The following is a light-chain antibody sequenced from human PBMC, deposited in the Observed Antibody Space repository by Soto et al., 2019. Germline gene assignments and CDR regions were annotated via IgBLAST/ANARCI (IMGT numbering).Light chain of an antibody. CDR1: QTISSW. CDR3: QHYNSYTEA. V-gene: IGKV1-5*03. CDR2: KAP. Sequence: DIQMTQSPSTLSGSVGDRVTITCRASQTISSWLAWYQQKPGKAPKLLIYKAPTLKSGVPSRFSGSGSGTEFTLTISSLQPDDFATYSCQHYNSYTEAFGQGTKVELK. J-gene: IGKJ1*01.